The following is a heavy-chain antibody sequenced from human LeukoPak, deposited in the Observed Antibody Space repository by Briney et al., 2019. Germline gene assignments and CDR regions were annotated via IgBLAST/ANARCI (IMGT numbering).Heavy chain of an antibody. CDR2: IYYSGST. V-gene: IGHV4-59*01. CDR1: GGSISSYY. D-gene: IGHD2-21*01. Sequence: PSETLSLTCTVSGGSISSYYWSWIRQPPGKGLEWIGYIYYSGSTNYNPSLKSRVTISVDTSKNQFSLKLSSVTAADTALYYCARAFKYSMSGYYFDYWGQGTLVTVSS. J-gene: IGHJ4*02. CDR3: ARAFKYSMSGYYFDY.